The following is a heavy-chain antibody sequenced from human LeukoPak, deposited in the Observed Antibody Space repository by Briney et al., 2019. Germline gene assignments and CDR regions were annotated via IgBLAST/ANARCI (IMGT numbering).Heavy chain of an antibody. J-gene: IGHJ3*02. Sequence: ASVKVSCKASGYTFTSYAMHWVRQATGQRLEWMGWINAGNGNTKYSQKFQGRVTITADKSTSTAYMELSSLRSVDTAVYYCARPSLTGDTATDAFDIWGQGTMVTVSS. CDR3: ARPSLTGDTATDAFDI. CDR1: GYTFTSYA. V-gene: IGHV1-3*01. D-gene: IGHD4-17*01. CDR2: INAGNGNT.